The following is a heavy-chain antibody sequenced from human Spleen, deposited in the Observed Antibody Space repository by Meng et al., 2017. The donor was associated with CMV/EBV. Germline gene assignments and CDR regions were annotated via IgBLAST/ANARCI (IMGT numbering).Heavy chain of an antibody. J-gene: IGHJ3*02. D-gene: IGHD1-26*01. CDR1: GGSINGYY. Sequence: SETLSLTCTVSGGSINGYYWSWIRQPPGKGLEWIGYIYYSGSTYYNPSLKSRVTISGDTSKNQFSLQLSSVTAADTAVYYCARSSGGGSYYAFDIWGQGTMVTVSS. CDR3: ARSSGGGSYYAFDI. CDR2: IYYSGST. V-gene: IGHV4-59*01.